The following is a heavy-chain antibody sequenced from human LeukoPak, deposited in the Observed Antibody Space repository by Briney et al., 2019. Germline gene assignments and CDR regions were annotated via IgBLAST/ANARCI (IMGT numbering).Heavy chain of an antibody. V-gene: IGHV3-33*08. CDR1: GFTFSSYW. Sequence: HPGGSLRLSCAASGFTFSSYWMSWVRQAPGKGLEWVAVIWYDGSNKYYADSVKGRFTISRDNSKNTLYLQMNSLRAEDTAVYYCARGTRPWVVVTPNFDYWGQGTLVTVSS. CDR3: ARGTRPWVVVTPNFDY. J-gene: IGHJ4*02. D-gene: IGHD2-21*02. CDR2: IWYDGSNK.